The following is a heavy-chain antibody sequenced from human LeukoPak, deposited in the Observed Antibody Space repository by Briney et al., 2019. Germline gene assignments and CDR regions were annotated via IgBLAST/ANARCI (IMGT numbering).Heavy chain of an antibody. J-gene: IGHJ4*02. CDR3: AIDYYDSSGHGDY. D-gene: IGHD3-22*01. CDR2: IYTSGST. Sequence: SVTLSLTCTVSGGSISSGSYYWSWLRQPAGKRLEWIGRIYTSGSTNYNPSLKSRVTISVDTSKNQFSLKLSSVTAADTAVYYCAIDYYDSSGHGDYWGQGTLVTVSS. CDR1: GGSISSGSYY. V-gene: IGHV4-61*02.